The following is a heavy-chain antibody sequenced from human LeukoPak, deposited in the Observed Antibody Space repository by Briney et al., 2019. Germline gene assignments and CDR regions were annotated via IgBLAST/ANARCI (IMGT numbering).Heavy chain of an antibody. CDR1: GGSFSGYY. Sequence: SETLSLTCAVYGGSFSGYYWSWIRQPPGKGLEWIGEINQSGSTNSNPSLKSRVSISVDTSKNQFSLKLSSVTAADTAVYYCARVKTYDYVWGSYNWFDPCGQGTLVTVSS. CDR3: ARVKTYDYVWGSYNWFDP. D-gene: IGHD3-16*01. CDR2: INQSGST. V-gene: IGHV4-34*01. J-gene: IGHJ5*02.